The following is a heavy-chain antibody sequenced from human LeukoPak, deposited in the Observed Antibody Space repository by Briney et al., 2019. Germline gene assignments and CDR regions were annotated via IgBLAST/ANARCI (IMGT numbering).Heavy chain of an antibody. CDR3: ARDKGTNDWGFDY. Sequence: HGASVKVSCKASGYTFTGYYMHWVRQAPGQGLEWMGWISAYNGNTNYAQKLQGRVTMTTDTSTSTAYMELRSLRSDDTAVYYCARDKGTNDWGFDYWGQGTLVTVSS. CDR1: GYTFTGYY. J-gene: IGHJ4*02. CDR2: ISAYNGNT. D-gene: IGHD1-1*01. V-gene: IGHV1-18*04.